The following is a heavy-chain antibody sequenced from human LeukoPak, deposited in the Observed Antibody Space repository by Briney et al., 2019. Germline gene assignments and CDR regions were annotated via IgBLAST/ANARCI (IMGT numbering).Heavy chain of an antibody. CDR2: IIDSGST. Sequence: PSETLPLTCAVSGGSISSGYWWSWVRQPPMQGLEWIGEIIDSGSTNYNPSLKGRITISLDKTKNQFSLNVNSVTAADTAVYYCATYGPTSGGYTFEYWGQGILVTVSS. CDR1: GGSISSGYW. V-gene: IGHV4-4*02. CDR3: ATYGPTSGGYTFEY. J-gene: IGHJ4*02. D-gene: IGHD2-15*01.